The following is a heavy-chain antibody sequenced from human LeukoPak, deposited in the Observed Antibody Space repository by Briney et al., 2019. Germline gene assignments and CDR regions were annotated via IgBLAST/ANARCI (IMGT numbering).Heavy chain of an antibody. CDR3: ARSGSSSSWYNGY. J-gene: IGHJ4*02. CDR1: GYSFTNYY. D-gene: IGHD6-13*01. Sequence: GASVKVSCKASGYSFTNYYMHWVRQAPGQGLEWMGIINPSGGSTSYAQKFQGRVTMTRDMSTSTVYMELNSLRSEDTAVYYCARSGSSSSWYNGYWGQGTLVTVSS. CDR2: INPSGGST. V-gene: IGHV1-46*01.